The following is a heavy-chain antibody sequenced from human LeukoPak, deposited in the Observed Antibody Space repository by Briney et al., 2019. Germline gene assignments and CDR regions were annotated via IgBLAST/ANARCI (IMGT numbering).Heavy chain of an antibody. CDR2: IYHGGST. Sequence: SGTLSLTCAVSGDSISNSHWWSWVRQPPRKGLEWVGEIYHGGSTNFNPSLKSRVTISVDRSNNQFSLRLTSVTAADTAVYYCARGEEHGSGTVHFDYWGQGTLVTVSS. J-gene: IGHJ4*02. V-gene: IGHV4-4*02. CDR1: GDSISNSHW. CDR3: ARGEEHGSGTVHFDY. D-gene: IGHD3-10*01.